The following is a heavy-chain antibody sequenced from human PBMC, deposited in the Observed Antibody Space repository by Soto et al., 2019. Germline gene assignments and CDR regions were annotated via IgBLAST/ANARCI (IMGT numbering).Heavy chain of an antibody. CDR1: GFIFSNYV. J-gene: IGHJ4*02. CDR2: MSYDGTTK. D-gene: IGHD3-10*01. Sequence: QVQLVESGGGVVQPGRSLRLSCAASGFIFSNYVMYWVRQAPGKGLEWVAFMSYDGTTKSYADSVKGRFTISRDNSQNTRYLQMNSLRPEDTGVYSCAREVLWSRYFDYWGQGTLVTVSP. CDR3: AREVLWSRYFDY. V-gene: IGHV3-30-3*01.